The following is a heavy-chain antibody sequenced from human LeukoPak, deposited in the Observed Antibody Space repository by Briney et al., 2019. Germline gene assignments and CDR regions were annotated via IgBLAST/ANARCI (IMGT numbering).Heavy chain of an antibody. D-gene: IGHD6-19*01. J-gene: IGHJ3*02. CDR3: VRDHQWTFDI. V-gene: IGHV3-48*04. Sequence: GGSLRLSCAASGFTFSTYSMNWVRQAPGKGLEWLSYISNSDSGSRIYDAGSVRGRFTISRDNAKSSLYLQMNSLRAEDTAVYYCVRDHQWTFDIWGQGTMVTVSS. CDR2: ISNSDSGSRI. CDR1: GFTFSTYS.